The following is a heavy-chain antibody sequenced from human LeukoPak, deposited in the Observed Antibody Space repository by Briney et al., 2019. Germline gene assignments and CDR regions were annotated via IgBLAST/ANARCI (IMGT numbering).Heavy chain of an antibody. CDR3: ARIVYSSRNYYFDY. J-gene: IGHJ4*02. CDR2: ISYDGSNK. D-gene: IGHD6-13*01. CDR1: GFTFSSYA. V-gene: IGHV3-30*04. Sequence: GRSLRLSCAASGFTFSSYAMHWVRQAPGKGLEWVAVISYDGSNKYYADSVKGRFTISRDNSKNTLYLQMNSLRAEDTAVYYCARIVYSSRNYYFDYWGQGTLVTVSS.